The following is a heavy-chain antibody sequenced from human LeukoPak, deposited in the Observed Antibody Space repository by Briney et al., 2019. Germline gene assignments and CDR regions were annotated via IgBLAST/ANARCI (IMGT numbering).Heavy chain of an antibody. CDR2: IKSKTDGGTT. D-gene: IGHD6-13*01. Sequence: GGSXXLXXAXXGFTFSNTXMSWVRQAPGKGLEWVGRIKSKTDGGTTDYAATVKGKFTSSRDETKNKMYMQIDSLKTEDTAVYYCTTGLRAADTNWGLGTLVTVSS. CDR1: GFTFSNTX. V-gene: IGHV3-15*01. J-gene: IGHJ4*02. CDR3: TTGLRAADTN.